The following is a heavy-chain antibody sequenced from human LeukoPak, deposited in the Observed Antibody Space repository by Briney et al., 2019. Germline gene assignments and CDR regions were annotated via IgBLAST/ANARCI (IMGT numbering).Heavy chain of an antibody. D-gene: IGHD3/OR15-3a*01. CDR1: GFTFSSFG. J-gene: IGHJ4*02. Sequence: GGSLRLSCAASGFTFSSFGMHWVRQAPGKGLEWVASIWSDESNGDYADSVKGRFTISRDNSKNTLYLQMNSLRAEDTAVYYCAKDWSGPLDYWGQGTRVTVSS. CDR3: AKDWSGPLDY. V-gene: IGHV3-30*02. CDR2: IWSDESNG.